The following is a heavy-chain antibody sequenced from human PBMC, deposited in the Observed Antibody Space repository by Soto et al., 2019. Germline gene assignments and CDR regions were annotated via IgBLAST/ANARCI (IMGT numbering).Heavy chain of an antibody. CDR1: GYSFTSYD. V-gene: IGHV1-8*01. D-gene: IGHD6-13*01. CDR2: MNPNSGTS. Sequence: QVQLVQSGAEVKKPGASVKVSCKASGYSFTSYDISWVRQATGQGLEWMGWMNPNSGTSGFAQKCQGRVTMTRNTSINTAYMELSSLRFEDTAGYYCTRDPDYTTTWYECGHWGQGTLGSVSS. CDR3: TRDPDYTTTWYECGH. J-gene: IGHJ4*02.